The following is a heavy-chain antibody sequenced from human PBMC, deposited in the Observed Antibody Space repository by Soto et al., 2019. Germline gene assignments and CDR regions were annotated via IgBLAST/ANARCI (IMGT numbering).Heavy chain of an antibody. CDR1: GGSISSGGYY. V-gene: IGHV4-31*03. Sequence: RTSETLSLTCTVSGGSISSGGYYWSWIRQHPGKGLEWIGYIYYSGSTYYNPSLKSRVTISVDTSKNQFSLKLSSVTAADTAVYYCARAKVRYGDYNYYYYGMDVWGQGTTVTVSS. CDR3: ARAKVRYGDYNYYYYGMDV. D-gene: IGHD4-17*01. CDR2: IYYSGST. J-gene: IGHJ6*02.